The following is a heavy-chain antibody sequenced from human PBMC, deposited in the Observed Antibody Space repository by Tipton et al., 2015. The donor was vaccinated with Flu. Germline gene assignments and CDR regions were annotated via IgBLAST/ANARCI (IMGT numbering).Heavy chain of an antibody. CDR1: GGSISSSSYY. CDR2: VNYSGTT. J-gene: IGHJ4*02. Sequence: TLSLTCTVSGGSISSSSYYWGWIRQPPGKGLEWVGSVNYSGTTYYNPSLKSRATISVDTSKIQFSLNLSSVTAADTAVYYCARGVRSGGYGSGRFHRGPDDCDSWGQGTLVTVSS. D-gene: IGHD3-10*01. V-gene: IGHV4-39*07. CDR3: ARGVRSGGYGSGRFHRGPDDCDS.